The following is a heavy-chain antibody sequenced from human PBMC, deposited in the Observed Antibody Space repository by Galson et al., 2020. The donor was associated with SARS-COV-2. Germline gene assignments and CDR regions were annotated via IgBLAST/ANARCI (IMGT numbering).Heavy chain of an antibody. CDR3: ARGRVGVVPSPILCLGPYYEYFAMDV. CDR2: INHSGSA. J-gene: IGHJ6*02. CDR1: VGSFSGFS. Sequence: ETSETLSLTCAVYVGSFSGFSWSWVRQSPGKGLEWIGEINHSGSANYNPSLRSRVTMSVDTSKNQFSLKLTSVTAAETGGYYCARGRVGVVPSPILCLGPYYEYFAMDVWCQGTTITVSS. D-gene: IGHD2-21*01. V-gene: IGHV4-34*01.